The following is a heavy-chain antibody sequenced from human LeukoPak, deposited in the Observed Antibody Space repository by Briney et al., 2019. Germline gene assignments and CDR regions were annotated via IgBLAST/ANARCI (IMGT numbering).Heavy chain of an antibody. D-gene: IGHD3-22*01. J-gene: IGHJ5*02. V-gene: IGHV1-2*02. CDR1: GYTFTGYY. CDR2: SNPNSGGT. Sequence: ASVKVSCKASGYTFTGYYMHWVRQAPGQGLEWMGWSNPNSGGTNYAQKFQGRVTMTRDTSISTAYMELSRLRSDDTAVYYCARDNYYDSSGYYYDDSRRSFDPWGQGTLVTASS. CDR3: ARDNYYDSSGYYYDDSRRSFDP.